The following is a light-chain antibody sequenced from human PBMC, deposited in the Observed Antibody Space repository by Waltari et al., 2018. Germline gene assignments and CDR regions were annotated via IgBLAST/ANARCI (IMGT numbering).Light chain of an antibody. V-gene: IGKV1-5*01. J-gene: IGKJ1*01. Sequence: DIQMTQSPSTLPASIGYRVTIPCRASQSIATWLAWYQQKPGKAPKLLIFDASSLESGVPSRFSGSGSETEFTLTISSLQPDDFATYYCQQYSVYSTFGQGTKVEI. CDR1: QSIATW. CDR2: DAS. CDR3: QQYSVYST.